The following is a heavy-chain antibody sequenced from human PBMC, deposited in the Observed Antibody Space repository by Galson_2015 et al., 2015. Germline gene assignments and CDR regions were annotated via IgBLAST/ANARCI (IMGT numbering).Heavy chain of an antibody. CDR3: VRDSYDTLTGSFYGMYV. Sequence: SLRLSCAVSGFTFSNYWVHWVRQAPGKGLVWVSRINPDGSSTSYADSVKGRFTISRDNAKNTLYLQMNSLRAEDPAVYYCVRDSYDTLTGSFYGMYVWGQGTTVTVSS. V-gene: IGHV3-74*01. D-gene: IGHD3-9*01. CDR2: INPDGSST. J-gene: IGHJ6*02. CDR1: GFTFSNYW.